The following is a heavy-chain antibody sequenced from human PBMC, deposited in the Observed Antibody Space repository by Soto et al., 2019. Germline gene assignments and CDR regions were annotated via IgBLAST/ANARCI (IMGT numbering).Heavy chain of an antibody. CDR2: TYYRSKWYN. Sequence: QSQTLSLTCAIFGDSVATTSGAWHWIRQSPSRGLEWLGRTYYRSKWYNDEALSVKSRITISPDISKNQLSLQLNSVTPEDTAVYYCARDGGSDVFDSWGQGTLVTVSS. CDR1: GDSVATTSGA. V-gene: IGHV6-1*01. J-gene: IGHJ4*02. CDR3: ARDGGSDVFDS.